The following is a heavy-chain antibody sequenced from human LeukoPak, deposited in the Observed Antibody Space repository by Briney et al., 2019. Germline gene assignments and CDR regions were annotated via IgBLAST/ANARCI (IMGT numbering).Heavy chain of an antibody. CDR3: ATGPSMVRGAFDY. J-gene: IGHJ4*02. V-gene: IGHV1-24*01. CDR2: FDPEDGET. CDR1: GYTLTELS. Sequence: ASVKVSCKVCGYTLTELSMHWVRQAPGKGLEWMGGFDPEDGETIYAQKFQGRVTMTEDTSTDTAYMELSSLRSEDTAVYYCATGPSMVRGAFDYWGQGTLVTVSS. D-gene: IGHD3-10*01.